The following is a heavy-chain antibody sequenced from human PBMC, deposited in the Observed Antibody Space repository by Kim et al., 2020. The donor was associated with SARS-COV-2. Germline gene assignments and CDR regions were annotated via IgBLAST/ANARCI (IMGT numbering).Heavy chain of an antibody. Sequence: GGSLRLSCAASGFTFSSYAMSWVRQAPGEGLEWVSAILSSGSTFYADSVKGRFTISRDTSKNTLFLQMNSLRAEDTAVYFCARGIYGSIYWGQGTLVTVSS. J-gene: IGHJ4*02. CDR2: ILSSGST. CDR1: GFTFSSYA. D-gene: IGHD3-10*01. V-gene: IGHV3-23*01. CDR3: ARGIYGSIY.